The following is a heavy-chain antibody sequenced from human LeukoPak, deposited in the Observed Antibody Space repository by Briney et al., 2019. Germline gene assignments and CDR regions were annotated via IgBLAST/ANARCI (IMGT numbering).Heavy chain of an antibody. CDR3: ARRGAATEGPFDY. CDR1: GGSISSGSYY. J-gene: IGHJ4*02. V-gene: IGHV4-61*02. D-gene: IGHD2-15*01. Sequence: SETLSLTCTVSGGSISSGSYYWSWIRQPAGKGLEWIGRIYTSGSTNYNPSLKSRVTMSVDTSKNQFSLKLSSVTAADTAVYYCARRGAATEGPFDYWGQGTLVTVSS. CDR2: IYTSGST.